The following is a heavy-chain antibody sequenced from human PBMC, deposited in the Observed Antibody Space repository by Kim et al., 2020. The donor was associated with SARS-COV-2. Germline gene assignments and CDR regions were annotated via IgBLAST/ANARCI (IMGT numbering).Heavy chain of an antibody. CDR3: ARDLRDYDFWSGYFWEPQTYCYYGMDV. D-gene: IGHD3-3*01. V-gene: IGHV3-33*01. Sequence: GGSLRLSCAASGFTFSSYGMHWVRQAPGKGLEWVAVIWYDGSNKYYADSVKGRFTISRDNSKNTLYLQMNSLRAEDTAVYYCARDLRDYDFWSGYFWEPQTYCYYGMDVWGQGTPVTVSS. CDR1: GFTFSSYG. CDR2: IWYDGSNK. J-gene: IGHJ6*02.